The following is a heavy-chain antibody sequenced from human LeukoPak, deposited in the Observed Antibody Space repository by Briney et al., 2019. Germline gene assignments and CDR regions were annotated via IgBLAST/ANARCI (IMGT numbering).Heavy chain of an antibody. CDR3: ASWACSGGSCYPDY. CDR1: GGSISSYY. Sequence: SETLSLTCTVSGGSISSYYWSWIRQPPGKGLEWIGYIYYSGSTNYNPSLKSRVTISVDTSKNQFPLRLSSVTAADTAVYYCASWACSGGSCYPDYWGQGTLVTVSS. CDR2: IYYSGST. J-gene: IGHJ4*02. D-gene: IGHD2-15*01. V-gene: IGHV4-59*01.